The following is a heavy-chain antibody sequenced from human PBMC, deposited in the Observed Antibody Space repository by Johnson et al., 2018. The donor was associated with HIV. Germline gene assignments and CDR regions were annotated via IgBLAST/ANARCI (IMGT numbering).Heavy chain of an antibody. CDR2: IWYDGSNK. V-gene: IGHV3-33*06. J-gene: IGHJ3*02. CDR3: AKVHSSSSNGFDI. D-gene: IGHD6-6*01. CDR1: EFTFRDYW. Sequence: QVQLVESGGGLVQPGGSLRLSCSASEFTFRDYWMAWVRQAPGRGLEWVAVIWYDGSNKYYADSVKGRLTVSRDNYKNTLYLQMNSLRGEDTAVYYCAKVHSSSSNGFDIWGQGTMVTVSS.